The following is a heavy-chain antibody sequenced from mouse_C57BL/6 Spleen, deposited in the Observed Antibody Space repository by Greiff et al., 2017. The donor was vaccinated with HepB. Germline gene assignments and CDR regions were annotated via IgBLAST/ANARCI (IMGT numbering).Heavy chain of an antibody. CDR1: GFSLTSYG. D-gene: IGHD2-5*01. CDR3: ARKRGYSNYGSAMDY. CDR2: IWSGGST. Sequence: QVQLKESGPGLVQPSQSLSITCTVSGFSLTSYGVHWVRQSPGKGLEWLGVIWSGGSTDYNAAFISRLSISKDNSKSQVFFKMNSLQADDTAIYYCARKRGYSNYGSAMDYWGQGTSVTVSS. J-gene: IGHJ4*01. V-gene: IGHV2-2*01.